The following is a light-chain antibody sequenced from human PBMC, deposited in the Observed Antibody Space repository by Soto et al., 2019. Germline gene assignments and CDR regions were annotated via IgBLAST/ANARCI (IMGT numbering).Light chain of an antibody. Sequence: DIQMTQSPSTLSASVGDRVSITCRASQSISSWLAWYQQKLGKAPKRLIYAASILQSGVPSRFSGSGSGTEFTLTISSLQPEDFATYYCLQHNTYPPVLGQGTKLEIK. CDR2: AAS. CDR1: QSISSW. V-gene: IGKV1-5*01. J-gene: IGKJ2*01. CDR3: LQHNTYPPV.